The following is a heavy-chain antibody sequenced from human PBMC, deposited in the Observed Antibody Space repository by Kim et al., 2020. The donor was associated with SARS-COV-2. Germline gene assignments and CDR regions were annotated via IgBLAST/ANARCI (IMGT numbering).Heavy chain of an antibody. V-gene: IGHV3-53*04. CDR1: GFTVSSNY. J-gene: IGHJ4*02. CDR3: ARGPLGRELPHYFDY. CDR2: IYSGGST. Sequence: GGSLRLSCAASGFTVSSNYMSWVRQAPGKGLEWVSVIYSGGSTYYADSVKGRFTISRHNSKNTLYLQMNSLRTEDTAVYYCARGPLGRELPHYFDYWGQGTLVTVAS. D-gene: IGHD1-26*01.